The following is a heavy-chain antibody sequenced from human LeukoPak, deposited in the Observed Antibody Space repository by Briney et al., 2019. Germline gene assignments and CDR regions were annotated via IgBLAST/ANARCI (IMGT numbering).Heavy chain of an antibody. CDR1: GYSFTSYW. CDR2: IYPGDSDT. CDR3: ARIYCGGDCYSGACDI. D-gene: IGHD2-21*02. V-gene: IGHV5-51*01. Sequence: GESLKISCKGSGYSFTSYWIGWVRQMPGKGLEWMGIIYPGDSDTRYSPSFQGQVTISADKSISTAYLQWSSLKASDTAMYYCARIYCGGDCYSGACDIWGQGTMVTVSS. J-gene: IGHJ3*02.